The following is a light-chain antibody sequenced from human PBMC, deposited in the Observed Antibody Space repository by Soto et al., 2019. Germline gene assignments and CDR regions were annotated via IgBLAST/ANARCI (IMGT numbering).Light chain of an antibody. CDR2: DAA. Sequence: DIQMTQSPSTLSASVGDRVTITCRASQTISNWLAWCQQKPGQAPKLLIYDAAKLESGVPSRFRGSGPGTEFTLTISSLQPDDFGTYYCQQYNSYAFTFGPGTKVDIK. J-gene: IGKJ3*01. CDR3: QQYNSYAFT. CDR1: QTISNW. V-gene: IGKV1-5*01.